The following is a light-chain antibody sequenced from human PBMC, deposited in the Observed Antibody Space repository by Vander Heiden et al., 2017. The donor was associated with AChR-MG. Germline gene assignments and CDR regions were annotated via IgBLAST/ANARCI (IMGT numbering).Light chain of an antibody. CDR3: LQESTFSET. J-gene: IGKJ1*01. Sequence: DIQMTQSPSALSASVGDRVTITCRASQSISSWLVWYQQTPVKAPKLLIHKASTFQSGVPSRFSGTGSGTEFTLTIDILHPDDFTTYYCLQESTFSETFDQGVNAEI. CDR2: KAS. CDR1: QSISSW. V-gene: IGKV1-5*03.